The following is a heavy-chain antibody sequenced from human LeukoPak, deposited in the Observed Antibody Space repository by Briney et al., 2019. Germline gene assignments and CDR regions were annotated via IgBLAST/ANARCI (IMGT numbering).Heavy chain of an antibody. D-gene: IGHD6-19*01. CDR2: IGGSGGRT. J-gene: IGHJ4*02. V-gene: IGHV3-23*01. Sequence: GGSLRLSCAASGFTFSSYAMSWVRQAPGKGLEWVSVIGGSGGRTYYADSVKGRFTISRDNSKNTLYLQMNSLRAEDTAVYYCAKPRSGWYSGFDYWGQGTLVTVSS. CDR1: GFTFSSYA. CDR3: AKPRSGWYSGFDY.